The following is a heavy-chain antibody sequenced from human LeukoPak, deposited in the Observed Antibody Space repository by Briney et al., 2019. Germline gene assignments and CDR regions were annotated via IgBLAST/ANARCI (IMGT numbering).Heavy chain of an antibody. CDR3: ARGYSLGYYFDY. V-gene: IGHV3-48*02. CDR1: GFSFSSHS. Sequence: GGSLRLSCTASGFSFSSHSMNWVRQAPGKGLEWVSYISSSGGTIYYADSVKGRFTISRDNAKNSLYLQMNSLRDEDTAVYYCARGYSLGYYFDYWGQGTLVTVSS. CDR2: ISSSGGTI. J-gene: IGHJ4*02. D-gene: IGHD3-16*01.